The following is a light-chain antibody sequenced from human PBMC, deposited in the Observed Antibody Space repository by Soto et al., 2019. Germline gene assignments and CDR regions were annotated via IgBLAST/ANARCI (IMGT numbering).Light chain of an antibody. V-gene: IGKV3-11*01. CDR1: QSVSSY. CDR3: QQRSNWPPVT. CDR2: DAS. Sequence: EIVLTQSPATLSLSPGERATLSCRASQSVSSYLAWYQQKPGQAPRLLIYDASNRATGIPARFSGSGSGTDFTLTNSSREPEDFAIYYCQQRSNWPPVTFGGGTKVEIK. J-gene: IGKJ4*01.